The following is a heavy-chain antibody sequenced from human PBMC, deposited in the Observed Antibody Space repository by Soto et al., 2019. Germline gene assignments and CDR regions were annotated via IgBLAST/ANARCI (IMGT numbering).Heavy chain of an antibody. J-gene: IGHJ4*02. Sequence: GGLRLSCAASGFTFSSYAMSWVRPAPGKGLEWVSAISGSGGSTYYADSVKGRFTISRDNSKNTLYLQMNSLRAEDTAVYYCAKGDRNWNFDYWGQGTLVTVSS. D-gene: IGHD1-1*01. CDR1: GFTFSSYA. CDR2: ISGSGGST. V-gene: IGHV3-23*01. CDR3: AKGDRNWNFDY.